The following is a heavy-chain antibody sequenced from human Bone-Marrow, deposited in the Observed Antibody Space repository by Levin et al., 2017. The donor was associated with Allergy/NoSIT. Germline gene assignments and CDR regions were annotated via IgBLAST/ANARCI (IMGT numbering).Heavy chain of an antibody. CDR1: GFTFSNAW. J-gene: IGHJ6*03. V-gene: IGHV3-15*01. Sequence: PGGSLRLSCAASGFTFSNAWMSWVRQAPGKGLEWVGRIKSKTDGGTTDYAAPVKGRFTISRDDSKNTLYLQMNSLKTEDTAVYYCTTVIECYYYYYMDVWGKGTTVTVSS. CDR3: TTVIECYYYYYMDV. CDR2: IKSKTDGGTT. D-gene: IGHD3-16*02.